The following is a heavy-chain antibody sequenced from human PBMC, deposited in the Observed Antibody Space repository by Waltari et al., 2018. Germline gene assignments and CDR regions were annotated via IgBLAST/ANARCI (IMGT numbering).Heavy chain of an antibody. J-gene: IGHJ4*02. Sequence: QLQLQESGPGLVKPSETLSLTCTVSGGSISSSSYYWGWIRQPPGKGLEWIGSIYYSGSTYYNPSLKSRVTISVDTSKNQFSLKLSSVTAADTAVYYCARLCIAVARYRTFDYWGQGTLVTVSS. CDR1: GGSISSSSYY. CDR2: IYYSGST. D-gene: IGHD6-19*01. CDR3: ARLCIAVARYRTFDY. V-gene: IGHV4-39*01.